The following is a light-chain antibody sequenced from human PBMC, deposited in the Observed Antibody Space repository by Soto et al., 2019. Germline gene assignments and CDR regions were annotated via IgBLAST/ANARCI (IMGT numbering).Light chain of an antibody. Sequence: DIQMTQSPSSVSASVGDRVTITCRASQGISSRVAWYHQKPGTPPKLLIYAASTLQSGVPSRFSGSGSGTDFTLTIRSLQPEDFATYYCQQANNLPWTFGQGTKVAIK. CDR3: QQANNLPWT. CDR1: QGISSR. CDR2: AAS. J-gene: IGKJ1*01. V-gene: IGKV1-12*01.